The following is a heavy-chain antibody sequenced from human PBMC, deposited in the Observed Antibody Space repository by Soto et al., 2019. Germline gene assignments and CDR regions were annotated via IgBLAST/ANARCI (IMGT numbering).Heavy chain of an antibody. D-gene: IGHD3-22*01. CDR1: GFNFSNYA. J-gene: IGHJ4*02. Sequence: GGSLRLSCATSGFNFSNYAMSWVRQAPGKGLEWVSAISGGGISTYYADSVKGRFTISRDNSKNTLYLQMNSLRAEDTAVYSCATEIYYNRSPGGQGTLVTVSS. V-gene: IGHV3-23*01. CDR3: ATEIYYNRSP. CDR2: ISGGGIST.